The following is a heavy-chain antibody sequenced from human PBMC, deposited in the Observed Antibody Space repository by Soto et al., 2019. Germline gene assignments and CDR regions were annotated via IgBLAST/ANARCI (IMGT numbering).Heavy chain of an antibody. CDR1: GFTFSSYE. CDR3: ARDLGIGNQLLFSY. CDR2: ISSSGSTI. J-gene: IGHJ4*02. V-gene: IGHV3-48*03. D-gene: IGHD2-2*01. Sequence: PLGGSLRLSCAASGFTFSSYEMNWVRQAPGKGLEWVSYISSSGSTIYYADSVKGRFTISRDNAKNSLYLQMNSLRAEDTAVYYCARDLGIGNQLLFSYWGQGTLVTVSS.